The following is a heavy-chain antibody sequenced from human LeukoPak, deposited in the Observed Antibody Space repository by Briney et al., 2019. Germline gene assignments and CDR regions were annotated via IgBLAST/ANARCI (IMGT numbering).Heavy chain of an antibody. CDR2: ISYDGSNK. V-gene: IGHV3-30*18. CDR3: AKDTSMVRGVMNGMDV. CDR1: GFTFSSYG. J-gene: IGHJ6*04. Sequence: GGSLRLSCAASGFTFSSYGMHWVRQAPGKGLEWVAVISYDGSNKYYADSVKGRFTISRDNPKNTLYLQMNSLRAEDTAVYYCAKDTSMVRGVMNGMDVWGKGTTVTVSS. D-gene: IGHD3-10*01.